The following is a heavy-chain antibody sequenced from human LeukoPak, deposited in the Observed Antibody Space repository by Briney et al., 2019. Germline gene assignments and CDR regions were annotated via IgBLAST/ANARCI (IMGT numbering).Heavy chain of an antibody. Sequence: GRSLRLSCAASGFTFRSYGMHWVRQAPGKGLEWVAVIWYDGSNKYCADSVKGRFTISRDNSKNTLYLQMNSLRVEDTAVYYCAKLPVAGLYFDYWGQGTLVTVSS. CDR2: IWYDGSNK. V-gene: IGHV3-33*06. CDR1: GFTFRSYG. J-gene: IGHJ4*02. D-gene: IGHD6-19*01. CDR3: AKLPVAGLYFDY.